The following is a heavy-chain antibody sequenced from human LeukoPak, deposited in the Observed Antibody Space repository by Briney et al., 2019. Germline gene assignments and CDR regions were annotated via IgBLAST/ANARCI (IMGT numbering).Heavy chain of an antibody. D-gene: IGHD4-23*01. CDR2: ISGNGVTT. CDR1: GFTFSTYA. J-gene: IGHJ4*02. CDR3: AKALYGGNTV. Sequence: PGGSLRLSCAASGFTFSTYAMGWVRQAPGEGLRWVSSISGNGVTTYYADSVKGRFTISRDNSKNTLYLQMNSLRAEDTASYYCAKALYGGNTVWGQGTLVTVSS. V-gene: IGHV3-23*01.